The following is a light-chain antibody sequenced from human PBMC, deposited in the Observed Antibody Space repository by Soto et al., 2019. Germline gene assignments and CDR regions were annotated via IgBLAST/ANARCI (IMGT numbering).Light chain of an antibody. CDR2: EVS. J-gene: IGLJ2*01. Sequence: QSALTQPPSASGSPGQSVTISCTGTSSDVGGYNYISWYQHHPGKAPKLMIYEVSQRPSGVPDRFSGSKSGNTASLTVSGLQAEDEADYYCSSYTSIITVVFGGGTQLTVL. V-gene: IGLV2-8*01. CDR1: SSDVGGYNY. CDR3: SSYTSIITVV.